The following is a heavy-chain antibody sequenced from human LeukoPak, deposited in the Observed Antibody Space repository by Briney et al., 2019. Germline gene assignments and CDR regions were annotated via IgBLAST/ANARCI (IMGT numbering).Heavy chain of an antibody. CDR3: STVSYESSAYYYTIDY. CDR2: IKSKTDGGTT. J-gene: IGHJ4*02. D-gene: IGHD3-22*01. Sequence: PGGSLRLSCAASGFTFSNAWMSWVRQAPGKGLEWVGRIKSKTDGGTTDYAAPVKGRFTISRDDSKNTLYLQMNSLKTEDTTVYYCSTVSYESSAYYYTIDYWGQGTLVTVSS. CDR1: GFTFSNAW. V-gene: IGHV3-15*01.